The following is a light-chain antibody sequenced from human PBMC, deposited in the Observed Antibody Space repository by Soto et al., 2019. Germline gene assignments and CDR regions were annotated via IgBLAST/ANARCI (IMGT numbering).Light chain of an antibody. Sequence: DVVVTQSPLSLPVTLGQSASISCRSSQSLENSDGKTYLSWFKQRPGQSPRRLISEVSKRDSGVPDRIRGSGLGTDFTLHISSVEAEDVGVYYCMQGRRLARTFGQGTRVEIK. CDR2: EVS. J-gene: IGKJ1*01. CDR1: QSLENSDGKTY. CDR3: MQGRRLART. V-gene: IGKV2-30*01.